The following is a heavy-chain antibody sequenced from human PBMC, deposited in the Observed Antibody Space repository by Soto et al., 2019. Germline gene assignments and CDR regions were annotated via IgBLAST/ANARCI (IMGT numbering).Heavy chain of an antibody. J-gene: IGHJ6*03. CDR2: ITPSGGNT. CDR1: GFTFSTYA. V-gene: IGHV3-23*01. CDR3: AGRYCTNGVCYTNYYSYIDV. D-gene: IGHD2-8*01. Sequence: EVQLLESGGGLVQPGGSLRLSCAASGFTFSTYAMSWVRQAPGKGLEWVSTITPSGGNTYYADSVQGRFTISRDNSKNTLYLQMNSLRAEDTAVYYCAGRYCTNGVCYTNYYSYIDVWGKGTTVTVSS.